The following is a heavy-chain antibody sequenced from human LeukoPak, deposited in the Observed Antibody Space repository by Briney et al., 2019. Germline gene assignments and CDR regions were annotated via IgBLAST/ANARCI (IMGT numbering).Heavy chain of an antibody. CDR1: GFTFSSYW. CDR2: INSDGSST. CDR3: ASGYGSGSSPY. V-gene: IGHV3-74*01. J-gene: IGHJ4*02. Sequence: GGSLRLSCAASGFTFSSYWMHWVRQAPGKGLVWVSRINSDGSSTSYADSVKGRFTISSDNAKNTLYLQMNSLRAEDTAVYYCASGYGSGSSPYWGQGTLVTVSS. D-gene: IGHD3-10*01.